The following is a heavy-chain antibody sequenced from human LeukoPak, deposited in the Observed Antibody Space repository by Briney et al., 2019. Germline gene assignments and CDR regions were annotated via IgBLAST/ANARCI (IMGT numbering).Heavy chain of an antibody. CDR2: MNPNSGNT. Sequence: ASVKVSCKASGYTFTSYDINWVRQATGQGLEWMGWMNPNSGNTGYAQKFQGRVTITRNTSISTAYMELNSLRAEDTAVYYCATYGYDILTGYYTGYFDYWGQGTLVTVSS. J-gene: IGHJ4*02. CDR3: ATYGYDILTGYYTGYFDY. V-gene: IGHV1-8*03. D-gene: IGHD3-9*01. CDR1: GYTFTSYD.